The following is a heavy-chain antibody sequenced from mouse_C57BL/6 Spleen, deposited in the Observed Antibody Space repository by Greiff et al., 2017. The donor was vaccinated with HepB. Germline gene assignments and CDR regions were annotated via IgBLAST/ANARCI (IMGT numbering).Heavy chain of an antibody. V-gene: IGHV2-9-1*01. D-gene: IGHD1-1*01. Sequence: VQLQESGPGLVAPSQSLSITCTVSGFSLTSYAISWVRQPPGKGLEWLGVIWTGGGTNYNSALKSRLSISKDNSKSQVFLKMNSLQTDDTARYYCAVLITTVVAPYAMDYWGQGTSVTVSS. J-gene: IGHJ4*01. CDR1: GFSLTSYA. CDR2: IWTGGGT. CDR3: AVLITTVVAPYAMDY.